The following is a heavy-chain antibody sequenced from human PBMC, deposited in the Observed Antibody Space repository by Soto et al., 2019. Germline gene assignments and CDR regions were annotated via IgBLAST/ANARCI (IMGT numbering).Heavy chain of an antibody. CDR1: GFTFSGSA. CDR3: ARLDAPGDRAFDI. J-gene: IGHJ3*02. CDR2: IRDKGNNYAT. V-gene: IGHV3-73*01. Sequence: EVQLVESGGGLVQPGGSLKLSCAASGFTFSGSAIHWVRQASGKGLEWVSRIRDKGNNYATAYAASVKGRFNISRNDSKNTAFLQMNSLSTEDTAVYYCARLDAPGDRAFDIWGKGTMVTVSS.